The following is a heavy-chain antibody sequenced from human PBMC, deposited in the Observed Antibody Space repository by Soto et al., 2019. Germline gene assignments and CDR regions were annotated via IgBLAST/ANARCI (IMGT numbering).Heavy chain of an antibody. CDR2: INQSGST. D-gene: IGHD2-21*02. CDR1: GGSISSSNYY. Sequence: SETLSLTCTVSGGSISSSNYYWSWIRQPPGKGLEWIGEINQSGSTNYNPSLKSRVTISVDTSKNQFSLKLSSVTAADTAVYYCARETVVTLVYWFDPWGQGTLVTVSS. CDR3: ARETVVTLVYWFDP. V-gene: IGHV4-39*07. J-gene: IGHJ5*02.